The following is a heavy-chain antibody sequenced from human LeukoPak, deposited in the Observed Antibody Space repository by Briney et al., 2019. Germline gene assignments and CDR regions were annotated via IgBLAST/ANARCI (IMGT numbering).Heavy chain of an antibody. D-gene: IGHD3-10*01. CDR3: ARGLRNYYGSGRQTQPEYFQR. CDR2: MNPNSGNT. Sequence: GASVKVSCKASGYTFTSYDINWVRQATGQGLEWMGWMNPNSGNTGYAQKFQGRVTMTRNTSISTAYMELSSLRSEDTAVYYCARGLRNYYGSGRQTQPEYFQRWGQGTLVTVSS. CDR1: GYTFTSYD. J-gene: IGHJ1*01. V-gene: IGHV1-8*01.